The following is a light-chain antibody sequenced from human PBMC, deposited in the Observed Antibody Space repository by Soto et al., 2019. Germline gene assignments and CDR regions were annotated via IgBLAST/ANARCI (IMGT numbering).Light chain of an antibody. J-gene: IGKJ1*01. CDR2: GAS. CDR1: QSVSSGY. CDR3: QHLGTSPT. Sequence: EIVLTQSPGTLSLSPGDGATLSCRASQSVSSGYLAWYQQKPGQAPWLLIYGASRRSGGIPDRFSGSGSGTVFTLSISRLEPEDCAVYWCQHLGTSPTFGQGTRVQIK. V-gene: IGKV3-20*01.